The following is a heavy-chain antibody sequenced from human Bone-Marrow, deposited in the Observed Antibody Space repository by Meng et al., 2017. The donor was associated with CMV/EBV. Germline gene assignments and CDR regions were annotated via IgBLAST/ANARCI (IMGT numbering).Heavy chain of an antibody. CDR3: ARDKWEMYLDY. V-gene: IGHV3-74*03. Sequence: GESLKISCAASGFTFSTYSMHWVRQVPGKGLAWVSQIRYDGSTTKYADSVKGRFTISRDNAKNTLHLQMNSLRAEDTAVYYCARDKWEMYLDYWGQGDLVNVAS. CDR1: GFTFSTYS. J-gene: IGHJ4*02. CDR2: IRYDGSTT. D-gene: IGHD1-26*01.